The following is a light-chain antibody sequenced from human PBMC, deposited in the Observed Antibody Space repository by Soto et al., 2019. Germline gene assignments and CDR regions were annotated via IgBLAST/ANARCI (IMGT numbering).Light chain of an antibody. CDR1: QDIRSW. CDR2: AAS. J-gene: IGKJ5*01. CDR3: QQANGFPHT. Sequence: DLQTTQYPNSVSASVGDRVTITCRASQDIRSWLTWYQQKPGQAPKLLIYAASTLQNGVPSRFSGSGSGTDFTLTISCLQPEDFATYFCQQANGFPHTFGQGTRLEIK. V-gene: IGKV1-12*01.